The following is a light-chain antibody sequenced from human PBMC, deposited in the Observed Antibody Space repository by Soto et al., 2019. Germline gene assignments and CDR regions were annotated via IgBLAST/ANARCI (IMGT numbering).Light chain of an antibody. CDR3: HQYGTSPWT. CDR2: GAA. Sequence: EIVLTQSPGTLSLSPGERATLSCRASQSVYRAYLAWYQQKLGQAPRLLIYGAASRATGIPDRFSGSLSGTDFTLTISRPEPEDFAVYYCHQYGTSPWTFGQGTKVEIK. J-gene: IGKJ1*01. CDR1: QSVYRAY. V-gene: IGKV3-20*01.